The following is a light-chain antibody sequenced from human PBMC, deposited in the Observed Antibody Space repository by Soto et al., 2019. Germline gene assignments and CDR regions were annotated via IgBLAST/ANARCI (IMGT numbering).Light chain of an antibody. V-gene: IGLV2-14*01. Sequence: QSALTQPASVSGSPGQSITISCTGTSSDVGGSNFVSWYQQHPGKAPKLMIYDVNNRPSGVPNRFSGSKSGNTASLTILGLLAEDEADYYCSSHTTSSTLVFGGGTQLTVL. CDR3: SSHTTSSTLV. CDR1: SSDVGGSNF. J-gene: IGLJ2*01. CDR2: DVN.